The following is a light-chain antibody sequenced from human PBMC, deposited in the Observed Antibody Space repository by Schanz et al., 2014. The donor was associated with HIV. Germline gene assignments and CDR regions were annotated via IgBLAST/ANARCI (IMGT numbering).Light chain of an antibody. CDR1: SSNIGTYN. J-gene: IGLJ2*01. CDR3: QSYDVSLSGKV. CDR2: TQD. V-gene: IGLV1-44*01. Sequence: QSVLTQPPSTSGTPGQRVTISCSGSSSNIGTYNVNWYQQLPGTAPRLLIYTQDQRPSGVPDRFSGSKSGTSASLAITGLQADDEAAYYCQSYDVSLSGKVFGGGTKLTVL.